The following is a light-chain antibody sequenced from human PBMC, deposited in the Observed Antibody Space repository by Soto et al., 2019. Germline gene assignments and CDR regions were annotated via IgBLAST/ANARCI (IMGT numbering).Light chain of an antibody. V-gene: IGLV2-14*01. Sequence: QSVLTQPASVSGSPGQSITISCTGTSSDVGGYNYVSWYQQHPGKAPKLIIYDVNNRPSGVSDRFSGFKSGNTASLTISGLQVEDEADYYCSSYTSTTTDVFGTGTQLTVL. CDR3: SSYTSTTTDV. CDR2: DVN. CDR1: SSDVGGYNY. J-gene: IGLJ1*01.